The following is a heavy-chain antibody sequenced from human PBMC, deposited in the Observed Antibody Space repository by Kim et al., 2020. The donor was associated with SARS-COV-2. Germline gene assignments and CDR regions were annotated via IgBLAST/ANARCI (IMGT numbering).Heavy chain of an antibody. V-gene: IGHV3-53*01. CDR2: IYGDGDGAT. D-gene: IGHD4-17*01. J-gene: IGHJ4*02. CDR3: GRASGYCGVDN. Sequence: GGSLRLSCAVSGFTVSEKYVSWVRQAPGKGLDWVSVIYGDGDGATYYADSVEGRFTISRDRSKNTVYLQMNSLRADDTAVYYCGRASGYCGVDNWGQGTLVTVSS. CDR1: GFTVSEKY.